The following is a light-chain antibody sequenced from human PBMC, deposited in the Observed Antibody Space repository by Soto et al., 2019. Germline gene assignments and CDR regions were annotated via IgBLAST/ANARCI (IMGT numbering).Light chain of an antibody. CDR3: QQRNIWPPVT. CDR2: GAF. J-gene: IGKJ5*01. CDR1: QSVSRY. Sequence: ESVLTQSPDALSLSPGESATLSCRASQSVSRYLAWYQQKPGQTPRLLIYGAFNRAAGIPARFSGSGSGTDFTLTISSLEPEDSAVYYCQQRNIWPPVTFGQGTRLEIK. V-gene: IGKV3-11*01.